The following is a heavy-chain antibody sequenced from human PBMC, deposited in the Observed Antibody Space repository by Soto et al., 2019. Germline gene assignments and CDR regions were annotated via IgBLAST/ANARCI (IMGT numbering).Heavy chain of an antibody. D-gene: IGHD5-12*01. CDR3: ARLRPSGYAMSDHWFDT. CDR1: GGSISSGGYY. J-gene: IGHJ5*02. V-gene: IGHV4-31*03. CDR2: IYYSGST. Sequence: SETLSLTCTVSGGSISSGGYYWSWIRQHPGKGLEWIGYIYYSGSTYYNPSLKSRVTISVDTSKNQFSLKLSSVPAADTAVYYCARLRPSGYAMSDHWFDTWCQGSLVTGSS.